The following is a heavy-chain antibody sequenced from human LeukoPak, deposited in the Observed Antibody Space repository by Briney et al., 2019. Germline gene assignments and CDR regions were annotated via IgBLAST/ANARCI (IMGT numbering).Heavy chain of an antibody. CDR2: ISWDGGST. Sequence: GGSLRLSCAASGFTFDDYTMHWVRQAPGQGLEWVSLISWDGGSTYYADSVKGRFTISRDNSKNSLYLQMNSLRTEDTALYYCAKEGPGIAVAGLDYWGQGTLVTVSS. CDR3: AKEGPGIAVAGLDY. CDR1: GFTFDDYT. D-gene: IGHD6-19*01. J-gene: IGHJ4*02. V-gene: IGHV3-43*01.